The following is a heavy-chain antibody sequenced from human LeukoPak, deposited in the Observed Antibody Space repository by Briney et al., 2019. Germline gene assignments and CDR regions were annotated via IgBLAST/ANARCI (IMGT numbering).Heavy chain of an antibody. CDR2: IYYSGST. Sequence: SETLSLTCTVSGGSINSSSYYWGWIRQPPGKGLEWIGSIYYSGSTYYNPSLKSRVTVSVDTSKNQFSLKLSSVTAADTAVYYCARRVTIFGVVTHFDAFDIWGQGTMVTVSS. J-gene: IGHJ3*02. CDR3: ARRVTIFGVVTHFDAFDI. V-gene: IGHV4-39*01. CDR1: GGSINSSSYY. D-gene: IGHD3-3*01.